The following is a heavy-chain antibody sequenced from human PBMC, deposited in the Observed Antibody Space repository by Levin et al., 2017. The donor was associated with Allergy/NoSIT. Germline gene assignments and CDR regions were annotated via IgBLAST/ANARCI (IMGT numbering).Heavy chain of an antibody. J-gene: IGHJ4*02. D-gene: IGHD6-13*01. V-gene: IGHV2-5*02. CDR1: GFSLSTSGVG. CDR2: IFWDDDK. Sequence: NESGPTLVKPTQTLTLTCAFSGFSLSTSGVGVGWIRQPPGKALEWLALIFWDDDKRYSPSLRSRLTITKDSSKNQVVLTMTNMDPVDTATYYCAHSTKAAATIYYFDYWGQGALVPVSS. CDR3: AHSTKAAATIYYFDY.